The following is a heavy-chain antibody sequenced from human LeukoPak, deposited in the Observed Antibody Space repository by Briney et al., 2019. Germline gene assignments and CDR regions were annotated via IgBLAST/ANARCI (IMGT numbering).Heavy chain of an antibody. J-gene: IGHJ4*02. CDR3: TRVRGRYGVDY. Sequence: PGRSLRLSCTASGFTFGDYAMSWVRQAPGKGLEWVGFIRSKAYGGTTEYAASVKGRFTISRDDSKSIAYLQMNSLKTEDTAVYYCTRVRGRYGVDYWGQGALVTVSS. D-gene: IGHD4/OR15-4a*01. CDR1: GFTFGDYA. CDR2: IRSKAYGGTT. V-gene: IGHV3-49*04.